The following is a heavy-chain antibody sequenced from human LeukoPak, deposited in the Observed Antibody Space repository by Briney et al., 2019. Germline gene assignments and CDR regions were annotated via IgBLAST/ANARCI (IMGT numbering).Heavy chain of an antibody. CDR1: GYTLTSYY. CDR3: ARDWDYYDSSGYYRHNTFDY. J-gene: IGHJ4*02. CDR2: ISAYNGNT. Sequence: GASVKVSCKASGYTLTSYYMHWVRQAPGQGLEWMGWISAYNGNTNYAQKLQGRVTMTTDTSTSTAYMELRSLRSDDTAVYYCARDWDYYDSSGYYRHNTFDYWGQGTLVTVSS. V-gene: IGHV1-18*04. D-gene: IGHD3-22*01.